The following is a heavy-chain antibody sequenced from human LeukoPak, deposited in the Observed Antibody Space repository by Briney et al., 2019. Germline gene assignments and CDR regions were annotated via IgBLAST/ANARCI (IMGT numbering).Heavy chain of an antibody. CDR3: ARDLGAAWDFDY. Sequence: SETLSLTCTVSGGSISSYYWSWIRQPPGKGLEWIGYIYTSGSTNYNPSLKSRVTISVDTSKNQCSLKLSSVTAADTALYYCARDLGAAWDFDYWGQGTLVTVSS. CDR2: IYTSGST. CDR1: GGSISSYY. J-gene: IGHJ4*02. D-gene: IGHD3-16*01. V-gene: IGHV4-4*09.